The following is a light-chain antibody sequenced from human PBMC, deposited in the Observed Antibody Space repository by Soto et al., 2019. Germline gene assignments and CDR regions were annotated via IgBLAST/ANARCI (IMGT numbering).Light chain of an antibody. J-gene: IGKJ1*01. Sequence: EIVLTQSPGTLSLSPGERATLSCRASQSFSSSSLAWYQQKPGQAPRLLIYGESSRATGIPDRFRGSGSGTDFTLNISRLEPEDFAVYYCQQYGSSPPWTFGQGTKVEIK. CDR1: QSFSSSS. V-gene: IGKV3-20*01. CDR3: QQYGSSPPWT. CDR2: GES.